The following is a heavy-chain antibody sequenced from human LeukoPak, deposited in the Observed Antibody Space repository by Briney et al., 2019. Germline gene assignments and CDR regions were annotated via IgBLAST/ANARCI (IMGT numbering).Heavy chain of an antibody. V-gene: IGHV3-23*01. CDR3: AKDYCRDGNCPFPFLDS. J-gene: IGHJ4*02. Sequence: GGSLRLSCGASGFTFNAFGMNWVRQAPGKRLEWVSIITGTGGRYYGDSVKGRFILSRDNSKNTVYMQMSSLRAEDTATYYCAKDYCRDGNCPFPFLDSWGQGTLVTVSS. CDR2: ITGTGGR. CDR1: GFTFNAFG. D-gene: IGHD2-15*01.